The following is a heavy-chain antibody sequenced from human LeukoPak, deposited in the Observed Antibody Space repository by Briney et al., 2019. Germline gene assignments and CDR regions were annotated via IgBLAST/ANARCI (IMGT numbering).Heavy chain of an antibody. J-gene: IGHJ4*02. V-gene: IGHV3-23*01. D-gene: IGHD5-18*01. CDR2: ISGSGGST. Sequence: GGSLRLSCAASGFTFSSYGMSWVRQAPGKGLEWVSAISGSGGSTYYAGSVKGRFTISRDNSKNTLYLQMNSLRAEDTAVYYCAKVGDVDTAMVHFDYWGQGTLVTVSS. CDR1: GFTFSSYG. CDR3: AKVGDVDTAMVHFDY.